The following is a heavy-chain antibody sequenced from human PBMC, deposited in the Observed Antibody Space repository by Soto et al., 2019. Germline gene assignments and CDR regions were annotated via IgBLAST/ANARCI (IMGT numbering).Heavy chain of an antibody. V-gene: IGHV3-74*01. Sequence: PGGSLRLSCAASVFSFNTYWRHWVRQIPREGPMWVSHINTDGSYTTHADSVKGRFTISRDNAKNTLYLQMNSLRVEERGVYFCERAQGPNSFDPWGQETMVTVS. D-gene: IGHD5-18*01. J-gene: IGHJ5*02. CDR1: VFSFNTYW. CDR3: ERAQGPNSFDP. CDR2: INTDGSYT.